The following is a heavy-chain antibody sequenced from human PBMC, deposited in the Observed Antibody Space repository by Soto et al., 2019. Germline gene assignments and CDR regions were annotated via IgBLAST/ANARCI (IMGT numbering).Heavy chain of an antibody. CDR2: IYYSGST. D-gene: IGHD2-2*01. CDR3: ARVKKNCSSTSCYAPYYYYGMDV. V-gene: IGHV4-59*01. Sequence: SETLSLTCTVSGGSINSYYWSWIRQPPGKGLEWIGYIYYSGSTNYNHSLKSRVTISVDTSKNQFSLKLSSVTAADTAVYYCARVKKNCSSTSCYAPYYYYGMDVWGQGTTVTVSS. J-gene: IGHJ6*02. CDR1: GGSINSYY.